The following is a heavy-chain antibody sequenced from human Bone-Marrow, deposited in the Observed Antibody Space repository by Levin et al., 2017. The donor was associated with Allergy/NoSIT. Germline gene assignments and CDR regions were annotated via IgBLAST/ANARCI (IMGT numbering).Heavy chain of an antibody. J-gene: IGHJ4*02. Sequence: SCTVSGGSISSGTYYWTWLRQPAGKGLEWIGRIYTSGSTNYSPSLKSRVTISPDTSKNQVSLRLTFVTAADTAMYYCARESGYAARLDYWGQGTLVTVSS. CDR1: GGSISSGTYY. CDR3: ARESGYAARLDY. CDR2: IYTSGST. V-gene: IGHV4-61*02. D-gene: IGHD3-16*01.